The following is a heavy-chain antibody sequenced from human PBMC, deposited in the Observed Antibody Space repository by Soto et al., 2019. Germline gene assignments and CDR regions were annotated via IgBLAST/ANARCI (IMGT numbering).Heavy chain of an antibody. V-gene: IGHV3-33*01. CDR1: GFTFETYA. D-gene: IGHD1-26*01. CDR3: ARGVVGRTSSYHYIDV. Sequence: QVHLVESGGGVVQPGMSLRVSCVASGFTFETYAMHWVRQAPGKGLEWVASTWYGGSNKYYGDSVRGRFTISRDNSRDTLYLQMTSRRGEATAAYYCARGVVGRTSSYHYIDVWGNGTRVTVSS. CDR2: TWYGGSNK. J-gene: IGHJ6*03.